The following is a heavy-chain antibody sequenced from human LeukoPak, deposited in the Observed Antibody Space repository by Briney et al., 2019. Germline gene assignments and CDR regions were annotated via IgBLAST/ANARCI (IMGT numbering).Heavy chain of an antibody. J-gene: IGHJ5*02. CDR1: GGSFSGYY. CDR3: ARDQQLEFGWFDP. D-gene: IGHD1-1*01. CDR2: INHSGST. V-gene: IGHV4-34*09. Sequence: SETPSLTCAVYGGSFSGYYWSWIRQPPGKGLEWIGEINHSGSTNYNPSLKSRVTISVDTSKNQFSLKLSSVTAADTAVYYCARDQQLEFGWFDPWGQGTLVTVSS.